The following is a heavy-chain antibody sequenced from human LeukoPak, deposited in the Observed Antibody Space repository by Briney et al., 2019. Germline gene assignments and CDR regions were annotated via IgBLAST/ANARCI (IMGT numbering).Heavy chain of an antibody. Sequence: SETLSLTCTVSGGSISSHYWSWMRQPPGKGLEWIGYIYYSGSTNYNPSLKSRVTISVDTSKTQFSLKLSSVTAADTAVYYCATIAAAGPFDYWDREPWSPSPQ. V-gene: IGHV4-59*11. CDR3: ATIAAAGPFDY. CDR2: IYYSGST. J-gene: IGHJ4*02. D-gene: IGHD6-13*01. CDR1: GGSISSHY.